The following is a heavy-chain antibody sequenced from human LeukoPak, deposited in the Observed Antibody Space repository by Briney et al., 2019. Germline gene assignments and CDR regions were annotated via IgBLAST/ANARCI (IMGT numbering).Heavy chain of an antibody. V-gene: IGHV1-2*02. CDR3: ARDRSENYYYYYMDV. J-gene: IGHJ6*03. D-gene: IGHD1-26*01. Sequence: GASVKVSCKASGYTFTGYYMHGVRQAPGQGLEWMGWINPNSGGTNYAQKFQGRVTMTRDTSISTACMELSRLRSDDTAVYYCARDRSENYYYYYMDVWGKGTTVTVSS. CDR1: GYTFTGYY. CDR2: INPNSGGT.